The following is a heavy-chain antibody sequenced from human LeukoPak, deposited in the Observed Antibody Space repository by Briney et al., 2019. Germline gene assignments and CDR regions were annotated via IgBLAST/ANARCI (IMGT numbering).Heavy chain of an antibody. Sequence: SETLSLTCTVSGGSVSSSSYSWGWIRQPPGKGLEWIGSIYYSGSTYYNPSLKSRVTISVDTSKNQFSLKLSSVTAADTAVYYCARRYCSSTSCYRAFDIWGQGTMVTVSS. J-gene: IGHJ3*02. CDR3: ARRYCSSTSCYRAFDI. CDR1: GGSVSSSSYS. V-gene: IGHV4-39*01. CDR2: IYYSGST. D-gene: IGHD2-2*02.